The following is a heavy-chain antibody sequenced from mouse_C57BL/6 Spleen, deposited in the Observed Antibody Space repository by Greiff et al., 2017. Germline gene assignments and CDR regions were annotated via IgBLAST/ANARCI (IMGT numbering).Heavy chain of an antibody. Sequence: VQLKESGPELVKPGASVKIPCKASGYTFTDYNMDWVKQSHGKSLEWIGDINPNNGGTIYNQKFKGKATLTVDKSSSTAYMELRSLTSEDTAVYYCARSDRAMDYWGQGTSVTVSS. J-gene: IGHJ4*01. CDR1: GYTFTDYN. CDR2: INPNNGGT. V-gene: IGHV1-18*01. CDR3: ARSDRAMDY.